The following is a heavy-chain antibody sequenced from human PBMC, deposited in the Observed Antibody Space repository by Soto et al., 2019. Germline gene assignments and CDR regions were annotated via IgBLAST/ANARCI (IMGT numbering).Heavy chain of an antibody. D-gene: IGHD2-2*01. V-gene: IGHV1-18*01. Sequence: SVKVSCKTSGYTFSNYGITWVRQAPGQPLEWLGWISLYSDGTNYAQKFQGRVSMTTDTSTTTAYMELRSLRSDDTAVYYCARVVPVAGAWFAPWGQGTLVTVSS. CDR3: ARVVPVAGAWFAP. J-gene: IGHJ5*02. CDR2: ISLYSDGT. CDR1: GYTFSNYG.